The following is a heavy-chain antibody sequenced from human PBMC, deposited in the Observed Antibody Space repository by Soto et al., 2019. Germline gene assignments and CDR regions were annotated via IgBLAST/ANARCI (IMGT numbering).Heavy chain of an antibody. CDR2: ISGSGGST. J-gene: IGHJ4*02. V-gene: IGHV3-23*01. Sequence: GGSLRLSCAASGFTFSSYAMSWVRQAPGKGLEWVSAISGSGGSTYYADSVKGRFTISRDNSKNTLYLQMNNLRAEDKAVYYCAKYRTGYYGGGIFDYWGQGTLVTVSS. CDR1: GFTFSSYA. CDR3: AKYRTGYYGGGIFDY. D-gene: IGHD3-10*01.